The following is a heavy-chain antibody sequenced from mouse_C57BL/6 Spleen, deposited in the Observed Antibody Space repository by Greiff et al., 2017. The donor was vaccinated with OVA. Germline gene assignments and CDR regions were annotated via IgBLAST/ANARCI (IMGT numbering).Heavy chain of an antibody. CDR2: IDPSDSYT. V-gene: IGHV1-69*01. D-gene: IGHD2-4*01. J-gene: IGHJ4*01. Sequence: VKLQQPGAELVMPGASVKLSCKASGYTFTSYWMHWVKQRPGQGLEWIGEIDPSDSYTNYNQKFKGKSTLTVDKSSSTAYMQLSSLTSEDSAVYYCARERGLRRAFYAMDYWGQGTSVTVSS. CDR1: GYTFTSYW. CDR3: ARERGLRRAFYAMDY.